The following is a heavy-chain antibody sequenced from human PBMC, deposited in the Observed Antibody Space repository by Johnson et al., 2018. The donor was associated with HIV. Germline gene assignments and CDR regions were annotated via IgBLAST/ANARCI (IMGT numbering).Heavy chain of an antibody. CDR2: ISYDGSNM. Sequence: QVQLVESGGGVVQPGRSLRLSCAASGFIFSSYSMHWVRQAPGKGLEWVAVISYDGSNMYYVDSVKGRFTISRDNSKNTLYLQMNSLRTEDTAVYYCAIDGTTGPSGDAFDIWGQGTMVTVSS. CDR1: GFIFSSYS. CDR3: AIDGTTGPSGDAFDI. D-gene: IGHD4-17*01. J-gene: IGHJ3*02. V-gene: IGHV3-30*04.